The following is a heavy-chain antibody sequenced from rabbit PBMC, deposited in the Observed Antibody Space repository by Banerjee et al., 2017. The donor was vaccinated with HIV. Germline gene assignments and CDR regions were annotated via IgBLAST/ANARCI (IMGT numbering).Heavy chain of an antibody. J-gene: IGHJ3*01. D-gene: IGHD1-1*01. CDR3: ARDPAYSSGSGSAIPYL. CDR1: GFTLSSYY. V-gene: IGHV1S7*01. Sequence: HLKESGGGLVQPGGSLKLSCTASGFTLSSYYMNWVRQAPGKGLEWIGYIDPFFGTTYYANWVNGRFTISNDNAQNTVFLQMTSLTVADTATYFCARDPAYSSGSGSAIPYLWGQGTLVTVS. CDR2: IDPFFGTT.